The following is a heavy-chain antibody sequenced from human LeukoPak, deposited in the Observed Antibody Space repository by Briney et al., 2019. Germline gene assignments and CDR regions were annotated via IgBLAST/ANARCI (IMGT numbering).Heavy chain of an antibody. CDR1: GYSFTSYW. V-gene: IGHV5-51*01. Sequence: GESLKISCKGSGYSFTSYWIGWVRPMPGKGLEWMGIIYPGDSDTRYSPPFQGQVTISADKSISTAYLQWSSLKASDTAMYYCARASVIKGPYYYDSSGYYLDYWGQGTLVTVSS. CDR3: ARASVIKGPYYYDSSGYYLDY. D-gene: IGHD3-22*01. CDR2: IYPGDSDT. J-gene: IGHJ4*02.